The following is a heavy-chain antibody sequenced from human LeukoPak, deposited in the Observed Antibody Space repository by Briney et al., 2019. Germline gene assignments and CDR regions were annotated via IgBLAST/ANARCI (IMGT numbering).Heavy chain of an antibody. D-gene: IGHD5-24*01. J-gene: IGHJ6*02. CDR3: ARDGYRGYYYYGMDV. V-gene: IGHV3-23*01. Sequence: PGGSLRLSCAASGFTFSSYAMSWVRQAPGKGLEWVSAISGSGGSTYYADSVKGRFTISRDNAKNSLYLQMNSLRAEDTAVYYCARDGYRGYYYYGMDVWGQGTTVTVSS. CDR2: ISGSGGST. CDR1: GFTFSSYA.